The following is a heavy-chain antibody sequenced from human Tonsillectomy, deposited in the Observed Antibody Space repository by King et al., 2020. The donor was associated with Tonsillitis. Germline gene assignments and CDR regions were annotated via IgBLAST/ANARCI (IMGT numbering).Heavy chain of an antibody. Sequence: VQLVESGGGLIQPGGSLRRSCAASGFTVISYYLSWVRQAPGKGLEWVAVIYSGGTTYYADSVKGRFTISRDNSKNTLYLQMNSLGAEDTAVYYCARVTGQDYFDHWGQGTLVTVSS. CDR1: GFTVISYY. CDR2: IYSGGTT. J-gene: IGHJ4*02. CDR3: ARVTGQDYFDH. V-gene: IGHV3-53*01.